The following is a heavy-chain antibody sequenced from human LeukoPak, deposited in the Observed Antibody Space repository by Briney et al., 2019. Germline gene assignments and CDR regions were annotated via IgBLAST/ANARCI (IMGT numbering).Heavy chain of an antibody. J-gene: IGHJ3*02. D-gene: IGHD1-26*01. CDR3: ARVCCAGATGAFDI. Sequence: PSETLSLTCTVSGGSISSYYWSWIRQPAGKGLEGIGRIYTSGSTNYNPSLKSRVTMSVDTSKNKFSLKLSSVTAADTAVYYCARVCCAGATGAFDIWGQGTMVTVSS. CDR1: GGSISSYY. V-gene: IGHV4-4*07. CDR2: IYTSGST.